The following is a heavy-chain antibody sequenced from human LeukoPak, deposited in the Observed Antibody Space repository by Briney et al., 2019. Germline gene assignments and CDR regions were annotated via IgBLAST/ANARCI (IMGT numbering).Heavy chain of an antibody. D-gene: IGHD5-18*01. CDR1: GVSINSCCYY. CDR3: ARGRSYGFDFDS. Sequence: PSETLSLTCDVSGVSINSCCYYWTWIRQPPGKGLEWIGYKYYSGSTRYNSSLRSRLTISLDSSKNQFSLRLTSVTAADTAVYYCARGRSYGFDFDSWGPGTLVIVSS. J-gene: IGHJ4*02. CDR2: KYYSGST. V-gene: IGHV4-61*01.